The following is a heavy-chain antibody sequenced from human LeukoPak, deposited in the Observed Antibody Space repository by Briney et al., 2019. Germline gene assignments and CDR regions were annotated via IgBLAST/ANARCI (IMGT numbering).Heavy chain of an antibody. D-gene: IGHD5-18*01. CDR1: GFTVSSKH. Sequence: GGSLRLSCAASGFTVSSKHMTWVRQAPGKGLEWVSVVYSGGTTYYADSVKGRFTISRDNSKNTLYLQMNSLRAEDTAVYYCARAGRGFSYGSMDKWGQGTQVTVSS. CDR2: VYSGGTT. V-gene: IGHV3-53*01. CDR3: ARAGRGFSYGSMDK. J-gene: IGHJ4*02.